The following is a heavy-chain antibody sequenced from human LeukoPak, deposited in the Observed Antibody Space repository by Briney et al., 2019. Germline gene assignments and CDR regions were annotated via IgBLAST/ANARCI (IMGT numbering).Heavy chain of an antibody. J-gene: IGHJ4*02. D-gene: IGHD1-26*01. CDR3: ARGHWATDFDY. CDR2: IYTSGST. Sequence: SETLSLTCTVSGGSISSYYWSWIRQPPGKGLEWIGYIYTSGSTNYNPSLKSRVTISVDTSKNQFSLKLSSVTAADTAVYYCARGHWATDFDYWGQGTLVTVSS. V-gene: IGHV4-4*09. CDR1: GGSISSYY.